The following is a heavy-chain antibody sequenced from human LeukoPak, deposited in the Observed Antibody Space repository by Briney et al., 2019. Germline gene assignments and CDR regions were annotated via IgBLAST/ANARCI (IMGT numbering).Heavy chain of an antibody. CDR3: ARVHPLFGYFDY. Sequence: PGGSLRLSCAASGFTIISNYVSWVRQAPGKGLEWVSIIYSDGTTYYADSVKGRFTISRDNSKNTLYLQMNSLRGDDTAVYYCARVHPLFGYFDYWGQGTLVTVSS. J-gene: IGHJ4*02. CDR1: GFTIISNY. CDR2: IYSDGTT. V-gene: IGHV3-53*01. D-gene: IGHD2-21*01.